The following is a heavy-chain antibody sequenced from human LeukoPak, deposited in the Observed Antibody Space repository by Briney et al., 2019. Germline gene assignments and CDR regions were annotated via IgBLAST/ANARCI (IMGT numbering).Heavy chain of an antibody. CDR3: TTLELDYGGYEDY. J-gene: IGHJ4*02. V-gene: IGHV3-15*07. Sequence: PGGSLRLSCAASGFTFSNAWMNWVRQAPGKGLEWVGRIKSKTDGGTTDYAAPVKGRFTISRDDSKNTLYLQMNSLKTEDTAVYYCTTLELDYGGYEDYWGQGTLVTVSS. CDR1: GFTFSNAW. CDR2: IKSKTDGGTT. D-gene: IGHD4-17*01.